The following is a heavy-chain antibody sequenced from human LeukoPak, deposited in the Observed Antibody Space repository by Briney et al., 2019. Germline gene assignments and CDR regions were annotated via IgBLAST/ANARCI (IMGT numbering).Heavy chain of an antibody. J-gene: IGHJ4*02. CDR2: INHSGST. CDR1: GGSFSGYY. CDR3: ARALDILTRTFDY. V-gene: IGHV4-34*01. Sequence: SETLSLTCAVYGGSFSGYYWSWIRQPPGKGLEWIGEINHSGSTNYNPSLKSRVTISVDTSKNQFFLKLSSVTAADTAVYYCARALDILTRTFDYWGQGTLVTVSS. D-gene: IGHD3-9*01.